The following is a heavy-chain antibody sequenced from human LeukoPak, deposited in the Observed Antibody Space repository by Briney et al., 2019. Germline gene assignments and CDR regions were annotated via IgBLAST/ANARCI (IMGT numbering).Heavy chain of an antibody. J-gene: IGHJ4*02. V-gene: IGHV3-33*01. CDR2: IWYDGSNK. D-gene: IGHD3-16*02. CDR1: GFKFSNHG. Sequence: GGSLRLSCAASGFKFSNHGMHWVRQAPGKGLEWVAVIWYDGSNKYYADSVKGRFTISRDNSKNTLYLQMNSLKAEDTAVYYCARDRESYHVDYWGQGTLVTVSS. CDR3: ARDRESYHVDY.